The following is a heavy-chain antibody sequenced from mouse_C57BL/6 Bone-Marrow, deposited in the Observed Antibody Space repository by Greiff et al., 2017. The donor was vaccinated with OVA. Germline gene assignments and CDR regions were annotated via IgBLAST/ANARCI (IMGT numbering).Heavy chain of an antibody. CDR3: ARQGWAFDY. CDR1: GFTFSSYG. J-gene: IGHJ2*01. Sequence: EVKLVESGGDLVKPGGSLKLSCAASGFTFSSYGMSWVRQTPDKRLEWVATISSGGSYTYYPDSVKGRFTISRDNAKNTLYLQMSSLKSEDTAMYYCARQGWAFDYWGQGTTLTVSS. D-gene: IGHD3-3*01. CDR2: ISSGGSYT. V-gene: IGHV5-6*01.